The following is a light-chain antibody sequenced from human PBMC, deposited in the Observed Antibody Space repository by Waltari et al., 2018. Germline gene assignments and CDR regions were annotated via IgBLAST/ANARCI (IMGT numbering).Light chain of an antibody. Sequence: DIVMTQSPDSLAVSLGERATINCKSSQSVLYSSNNKNYLAWYQQKPGQPPKLLIFWASTRESGVPDRFSGSGSGTDFTLTIRSLQAADVAVYYCQQYYSTPLTFGGGTKVEIK. CDR1: QSVLYSSNNKNY. CDR3: QQYYSTPLT. CDR2: WAS. J-gene: IGKJ4*01. V-gene: IGKV4-1*01.